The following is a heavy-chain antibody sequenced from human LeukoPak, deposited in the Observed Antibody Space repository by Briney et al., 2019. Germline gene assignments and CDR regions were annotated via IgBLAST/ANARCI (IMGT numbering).Heavy chain of an antibody. CDR2: IFDGGNT. CDR3: ARDRKGWIQLDY. J-gene: IGHJ4*02. Sequence: SETLSLTCTVSGGSISSGGYYWSWIRQHPGKGLEWIGYIFDGGNTYYNPSLKSRVTISVDTSKNQLSLNLTSVTAADTAVFYCARDRKGWIQLDYWGQGTLVTVSS. D-gene: IGHD5-18*01. V-gene: IGHV4-31*03. CDR1: GGSISSGGYY.